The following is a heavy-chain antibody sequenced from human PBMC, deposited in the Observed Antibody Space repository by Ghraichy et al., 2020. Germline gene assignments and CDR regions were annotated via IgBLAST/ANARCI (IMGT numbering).Heavy chain of an antibody. V-gene: IGHV3-23*01. CDR3: AKDRSSTTSWYYLDS. CDR2: IGARGAYT. CDR1: GFAFANYA. Sequence: GGSLRLSCAASGFAFANYAVTWVRQAPGKGLEWVSSIGARGAYTYYADSVQGRFTISRDDSTDTLYLQMNSLGAEDTAIYYCAKDRSSTTSWYYLDSWGHGTLVTVSS. D-gene: IGHD2-2*01. J-gene: IGHJ4*01.